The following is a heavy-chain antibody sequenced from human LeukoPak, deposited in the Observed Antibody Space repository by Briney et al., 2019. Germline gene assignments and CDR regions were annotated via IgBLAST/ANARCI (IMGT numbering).Heavy chain of an antibody. CDR1: GGSISSFY. CDR2: IYSNGGT. J-gene: IGHJ4*02. D-gene: IGHD3-10*01. Sequence: PSEPLSLTCSVSGGSISSFYWSWIRQPPGKGLEWIGYIYSNGGTNYNPSLKSRVTMSVDTSKNQFSLNLNSVTAADTAVYYCARHVSGIYGSRGDFDYWGQGTLVTVSS. V-gene: IGHV4-59*08. CDR3: ARHVSGIYGSRGDFDY.